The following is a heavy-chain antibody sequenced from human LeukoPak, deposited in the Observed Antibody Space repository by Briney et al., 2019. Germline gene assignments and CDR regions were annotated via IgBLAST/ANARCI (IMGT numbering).Heavy chain of an antibody. CDR3: ARVLSCSSTSCYRPHYYYYMDV. CDR1: GFTFSSYG. V-gene: IGHV3-30*02. D-gene: IGHD2-2*01. J-gene: IGHJ6*03. CDR2: IRYDGSNK. Sequence: GGSLRLSCAASGFTFSSYGMHWVRQAPGKGLEWVAFIRYDGSNKYYADSVKGRFTISRDNSKNTLYLQMNSLRAEDTAVYYCARVLSCSSTSCYRPHYYYYMDVWGKGTTVTVSS.